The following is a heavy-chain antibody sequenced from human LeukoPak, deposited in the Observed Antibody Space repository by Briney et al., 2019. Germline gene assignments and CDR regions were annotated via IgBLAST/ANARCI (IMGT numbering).Heavy chain of an antibody. V-gene: IGHV3-30*07. D-gene: IGHD1-26*01. CDR3: TRSRRGASFKAYFDY. J-gene: IGHJ4*02. Sequence: SGGSLRLSCAASGLTFNTYAMHWVRQAPGKGLEWVAVISYDGSKKFYADSVKGRFTISRDKLNDMPYLQMSSLRDDDTGVYYCTRSRRGASFKAYFDYWGQGTLVTVSS. CDR1: GLTFNTYA. CDR2: ISYDGSKK.